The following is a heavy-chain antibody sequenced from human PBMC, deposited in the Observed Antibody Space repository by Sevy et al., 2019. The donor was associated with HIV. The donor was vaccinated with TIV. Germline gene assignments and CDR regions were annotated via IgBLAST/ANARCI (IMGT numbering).Heavy chain of an antibody. V-gene: IGHV3-9*01. J-gene: IGHJ4*02. CDR3: AKAGRGSIAAAWLDY. Sequence: GGCLRLSCAASGFTFDDYAMHWVRQAPGKGLEWVSGISWNSGSIGYADSVKGRFTISRDNAKNSLYLQMNSLRAEDTALYYCAKAGRGSIAAAWLDYWGQGTLVTVSS. D-gene: IGHD6-13*01. CDR2: ISWNSGSI. CDR1: GFTFDDYA.